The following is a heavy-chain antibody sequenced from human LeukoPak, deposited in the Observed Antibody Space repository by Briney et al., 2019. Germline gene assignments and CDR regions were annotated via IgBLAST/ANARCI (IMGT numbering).Heavy chain of an antibody. CDR3: AILSGYSLDY. D-gene: IGHD5-18*01. CDR2: IWYDGSNK. CDR1: GFTFSSYD. Sequence: GGSLRLSCAASGFTFSSYDMHWVRQAPGKGLEWVAVIWYDGSNKYYADSVKGRFTISRDNSKNTLYLQMNSLRAEDTAVYYCAILSGYSLDYWGQGTLVTVSS. V-gene: IGHV3-33*01. J-gene: IGHJ4*02.